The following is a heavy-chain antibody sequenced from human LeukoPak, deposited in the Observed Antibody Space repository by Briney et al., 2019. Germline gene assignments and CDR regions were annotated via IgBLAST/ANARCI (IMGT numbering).Heavy chain of an antibody. CDR2: IYTSGST. V-gene: IGHV4-4*07. CDR3: ARVGSGFEATEFDY. CDR1: GGSISSYY. J-gene: IGHJ4*02. D-gene: IGHD3-10*01. Sequence: SETLSLTCTVSGGSISSYYWSWIRQPAGKGLEWIGRIYTSGSTNYNPSLKSRVTMSADTSKNQFSLKLSSVTAADTAVYYCARVGSGFEATEFDYWGQGTLVTVSS.